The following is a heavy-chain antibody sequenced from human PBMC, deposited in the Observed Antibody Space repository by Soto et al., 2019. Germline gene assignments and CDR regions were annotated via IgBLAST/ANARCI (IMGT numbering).Heavy chain of an antibody. D-gene: IGHD1-26*01. Sequence: QVKLVQSGAEVKKPGASVKVSCKASGYTFTSYYMHWVRQAPGQGLEGMGIINPSGGSTSYAQKFQGRVTMTRDTSTSTGYMELSSLRSEDTAVYYCAREAGELPSVGWGQGTLVTVSS. CDR3: AREAGELPSVG. CDR1: GYTFTSYY. V-gene: IGHV1-46*03. J-gene: IGHJ4*02. CDR2: INPSGGST.